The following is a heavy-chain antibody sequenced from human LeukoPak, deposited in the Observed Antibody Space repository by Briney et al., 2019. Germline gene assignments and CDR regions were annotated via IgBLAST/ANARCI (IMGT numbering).Heavy chain of an antibody. D-gene: IGHD6-25*01. CDR2: IYHSGST. Sequence: SETLSLTCTVSGYSISSGYYWGWIRQPPGKGLEWIGSIYHSGSTYYNPSLKSRVTISVDTSKNQFSLKLSSVTAADTAVYYCARQAAGPYYFDYWGQGTLVTVSS. V-gene: IGHV4-38-2*02. J-gene: IGHJ4*02. CDR3: ARQAAGPYYFDY. CDR1: GYSISSGYY.